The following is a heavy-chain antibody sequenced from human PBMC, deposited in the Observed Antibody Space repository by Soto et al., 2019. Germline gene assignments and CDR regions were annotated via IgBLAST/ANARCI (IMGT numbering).Heavy chain of an antibody. CDR3: GRDNKAVGGPSSGMDV. CDR1: GFTVRSYY. V-gene: IGHV3-66*01. J-gene: IGHJ6*02. Sequence: GGSLRLSCTASGFTVRSYYMTWVRQAQGKGLEYVSVMYGDGGTLYADSVKGRFTISRDNSRNTMYLQMNSLRAEDTAVYYCGRDNKAVGGPSSGMDVWGQGPTVTVSS. D-gene: IGHD6-19*01. CDR2: MYGDGGT.